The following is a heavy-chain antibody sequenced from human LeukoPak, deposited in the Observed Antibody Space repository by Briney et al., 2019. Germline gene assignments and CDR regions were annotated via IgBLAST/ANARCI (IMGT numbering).Heavy chain of an antibody. CDR1: GFTFSSYW. CDR3: ARFITGYGSGSSYYYMDV. V-gene: IGHV3-7*01. J-gene: IGHJ6*03. Sequence: GGSLRLSCAASGFTFSSYWMSWVRPAPGKGLEWVANIKQDGSEKYYVDSVKGRFTISRDNAKNSLYLQMNSLRAEDTAVYYCARFITGYGSGSSYYYMDVWGKGTTVTVSS. CDR2: IKQDGSEK. D-gene: IGHD3-10*01.